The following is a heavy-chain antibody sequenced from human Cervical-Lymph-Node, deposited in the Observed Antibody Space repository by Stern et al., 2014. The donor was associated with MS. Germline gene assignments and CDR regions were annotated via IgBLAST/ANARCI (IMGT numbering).Heavy chain of an antibody. CDR2: TFYSGSA. CDR3: ARGPRFFGHSGSGEFHN. V-gene: IGHV4-30-4*01. J-gene: IGHJ4*02. D-gene: IGHD3-3*01. CDR1: GDSVSNGDYY. Sequence: QVQLQESGPGLVKPSQTLSLTCIVTGDSVSNGDYYWSWIRQPPGKGLQWLGYTFYSGSADYNPSLKSRLSISIDTSRNQFSLQLTSVTAADTDVYYCARGPRFFGHSGSGEFHNWGQGTLVTVSS.